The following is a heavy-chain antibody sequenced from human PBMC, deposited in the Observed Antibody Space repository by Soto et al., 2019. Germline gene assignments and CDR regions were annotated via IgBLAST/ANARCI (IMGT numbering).Heavy chain of an antibody. CDR1: GYTFTGYY. CDR2: INPNSGGT. V-gene: IGHV1-2*04. Sequence: ASVKVSCKACGYTFTGYYMHWVRQAPGQGLEWMGWINPNSGGTNYAQKFQGWVTMTRDTSISTAYMELSRLRSDDTAVYYCARGFSITGTTFAAFDIWGQGTMVTVSS. D-gene: IGHD1-7*01. J-gene: IGHJ3*02. CDR3: ARGFSITGTTFAAFDI.